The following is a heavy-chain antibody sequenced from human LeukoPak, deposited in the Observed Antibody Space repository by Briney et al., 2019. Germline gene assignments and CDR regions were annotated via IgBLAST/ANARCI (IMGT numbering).Heavy chain of an antibody. V-gene: IGHV4-4*07. D-gene: IGHD3-9*01. J-gene: IGHJ6*02. CDR3: AREMKGRQDMLTGYYHNYHYGLDV. Sequence: SETLSLTCTFSGDSLSSYYWNWIRQPAGKGLEWIGRLYASGSTKYNPSLQSRVTMSVDTSKNQFSLMLRSVTAADTAVYYCAREMKGRQDMLTGYYHNYHYGLDVWGQGTPVTVS. CDR1: GDSLSSYY. CDR2: LYASGST.